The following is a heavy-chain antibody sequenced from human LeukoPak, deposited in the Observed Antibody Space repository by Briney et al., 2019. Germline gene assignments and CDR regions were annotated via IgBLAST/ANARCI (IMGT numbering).Heavy chain of an antibody. CDR2: IYTSGST. CDR3: ASRRHLLWFGELFGY. V-gene: IGHV4-4*07. J-gene: IGHJ4*02. Sequence: PSETLSLTCTVSGGSISSYYWSWIQQPAGKGLEWIGRIYTSGSTNYNPSLKSRVTMSVDTSKNQFSLKLSSVTAADTAVYYCASRRHLLWFGELFGYWGQGTLVTVSS. CDR1: GGSISSYY. D-gene: IGHD3-10*01.